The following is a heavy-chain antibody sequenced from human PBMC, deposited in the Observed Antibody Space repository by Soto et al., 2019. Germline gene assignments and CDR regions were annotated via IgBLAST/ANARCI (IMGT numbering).Heavy chain of an antibody. CDR2: ISYDGSNK. V-gene: IGHV3-30*18. D-gene: IGHD6-13*01. Sequence: GGSLRLSCAASGFTFSSYGMHWVRQAPGKGLEWVAVISYDGSNKYYADSVKGRFTISRDNSKNTLYLQMNSLRAEDTAVYYCAKAETTYSSSSVYWGQGTLVTVSS. CDR1: GFTFSSYG. J-gene: IGHJ4*02. CDR3: AKAETTYSSSSVY.